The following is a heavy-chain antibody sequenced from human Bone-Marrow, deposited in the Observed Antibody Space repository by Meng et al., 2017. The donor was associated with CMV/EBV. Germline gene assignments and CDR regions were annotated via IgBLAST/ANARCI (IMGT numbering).Heavy chain of an antibody. V-gene: IGHV3-21*01. Sequence: GESLKISCAASGFTFSSYSMNWVRQAPGKGLEWVSSISSSSSYIYYADPVKGRFTISRDNAKNSLYLQMNSLRAEDTAVYYCAREGCSSTSCYLRGFDAFDIWGQGTMVTVSS. CDR3: AREGCSSTSCYLRGFDAFDI. CDR2: ISSSSSYI. J-gene: IGHJ3*02. D-gene: IGHD2-2*01. CDR1: GFTFSSYS.